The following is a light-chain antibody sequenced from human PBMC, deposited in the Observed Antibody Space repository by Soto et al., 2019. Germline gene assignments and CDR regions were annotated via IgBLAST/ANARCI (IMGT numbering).Light chain of an antibody. J-gene: IGKJ5*01. CDR1: QSVSSK. V-gene: IGKV1-5*03. CDR3: HQRQYWPPIT. Sequence: DIQMTQSPSTLSASEGDRVTITCRASQSVSSKLAWYQQKPGKAPKLLIYKASSLESGVPSRFSGSGSGTEFTLTISSLEPEDFAVYYCHQRQYWPPITFGQGTRLEIK. CDR2: KAS.